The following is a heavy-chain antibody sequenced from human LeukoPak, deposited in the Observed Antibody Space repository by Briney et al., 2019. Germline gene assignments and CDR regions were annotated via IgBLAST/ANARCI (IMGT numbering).Heavy chain of an antibody. D-gene: IGHD6-19*01. CDR2: ISYDGSNK. CDR3: AKDFMSSAKDY. Sequence: PGGSLRLSCAASGFTFSSYGMHWVRQAPGKGLEWVAVISYDGSNKYYADSVKGRFTISRDNSKNTLYLQMNSLRAEDTAVYYCAKDFMSSAKDYWGQGTLVTVSS. CDR1: GFTFSSYG. V-gene: IGHV3-30*18. J-gene: IGHJ4*02.